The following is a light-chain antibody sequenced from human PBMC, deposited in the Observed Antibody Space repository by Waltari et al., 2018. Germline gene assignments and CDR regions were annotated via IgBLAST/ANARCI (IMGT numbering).Light chain of an antibody. CDR2: DVR. J-gene: IGLJ2*01. CDR1: SSDVGGYKY. V-gene: IGLV2-14*03. CDR3: TSYTSSSSSAYVV. Sequence: QSALTQPASVSGSPGQSITISCTGTSSDVGGYKYVSWYQHHPGKAPKRILYDVRKRPQGGSNRFSGSKSGNTASLTISGLQSEDEADYYCTSYTSSSSSAYVVFGGGTKLTVL.